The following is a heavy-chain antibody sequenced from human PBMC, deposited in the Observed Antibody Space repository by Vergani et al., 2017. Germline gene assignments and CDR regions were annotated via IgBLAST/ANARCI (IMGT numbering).Heavy chain of an antibody. CDR2: ISSSSSTI. V-gene: IGHV3-48*01. J-gene: IGHJ6*02. CDR3: ARAERSYYYYGMDV. Sequence: EVQLVESGGGFVQPGGSLRLSCAASGFTFSSYSMNWVRQAPGKGLEWVSYISSSSSTIYYADSVKGRFTISRDNAKNSLYLQMNSLRAEDTAVYYCARAERSYYYYGMDVWGQGTTVTASS. CDR1: GFTFSSYS.